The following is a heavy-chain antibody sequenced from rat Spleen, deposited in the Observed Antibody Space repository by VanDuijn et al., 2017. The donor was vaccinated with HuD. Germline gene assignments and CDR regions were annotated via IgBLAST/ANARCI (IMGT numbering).Heavy chain of an antibody. CDR3: ATESSSYNGHY. Sequence: EVQLVESDGGLVQPGRSLKLSCAASGFTFSNYGMHWIRQAPTKGLEWVASISPSGGSTYYRDSVKGRFTVSRDNAKSTLYLQMDSLRSEDTATYYCATESSSYNGHYWGQGVMVTVSS. V-gene: IGHV5-19*01. J-gene: IGHJ2*01. CDR1: GFTFSNYG. D-gene: IGHD1-2*01. CDR2: ISPSGGST.